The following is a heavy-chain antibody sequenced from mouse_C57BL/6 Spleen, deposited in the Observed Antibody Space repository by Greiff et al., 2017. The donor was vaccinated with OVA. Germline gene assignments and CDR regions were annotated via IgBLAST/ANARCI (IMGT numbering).Heavy chain of an antibody. V-gene: IGHV2-2*01. CDR1: GFSLTSYG. CDR3: ARPTTVHAMDY. J-gene: IGHJ4*01. Sequence: VKLVESGPGLVQPSQSLSNTCTVSGFSLTSYGVHWVRQSPGKGLEWLGVIWSGGSTDYNAAFISRLSISKDNSKSQVFFKMNSLQADDTAIYYCARPTTVHAMDYWGQGTSVTVSS. D-gene: IGHD1-1*01. CDR2: IWSGGST.